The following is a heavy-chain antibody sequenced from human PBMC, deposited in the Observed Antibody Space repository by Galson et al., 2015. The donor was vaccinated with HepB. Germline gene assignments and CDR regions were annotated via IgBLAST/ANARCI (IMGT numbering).Heavy chain of an antibody. J-gene: IGHJ4*02. CDR2: MSGISSTI. V-gene: IGHV3-48*01. D-gene: IGHD3-22*01. CDR3: ARESIYYDTSGYLKRGNYSDY. Sequence: SLRLSCAASGFTLSSYSMNWVRQAPGKGLEWVSYMSGISSTIYYADSVKGRFTISRDDAKNSLYLQMNSLRAEDTAVYYCARESIYYDTSGYLKRGNYSDYWGQGTLLTVSS. CDR1: GFTLSSYS.